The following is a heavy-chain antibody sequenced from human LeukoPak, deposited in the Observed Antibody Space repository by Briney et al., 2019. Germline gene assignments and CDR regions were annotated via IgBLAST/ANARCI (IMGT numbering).Heavy chain of an antibody. CDR1: GYTLTAAL. D-gene: IGHD6-25*01. CDR3: ATHRGIAAAGIDGFDF. J-gene: IGHJ3*01. Sequence: ASVKVSCKVSGYTLTAALIHWVRQAPGKGLEWMGGFDPIQSKTVYAQNFQGRVTVTEDTSTSTTYLDLSSLRPEDTAVYYCATHRGIAAAGIDGFDFWGQGTLVIVSS. V-gene: IGHV1-24*01. CDR2: FDPIQSKT.